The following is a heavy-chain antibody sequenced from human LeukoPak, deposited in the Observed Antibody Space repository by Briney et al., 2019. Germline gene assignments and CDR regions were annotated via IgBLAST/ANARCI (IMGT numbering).Heavy chain of an antibody. Sequence: GGSLRLSCAASGFTFDDYAMHWVRQAPGKGLEWVSLISWDGGSTYYADSVKGRFTISRDNSKNSLYLQMNSLRAEDTALYYCAKDTGGDSRQEKYYFDYWGQGTLVTVSS. CDR2: ISWDGGST. CDR3: AKDTGGDSRQEKYYFDY. CDR1: GFTFDDYA. V-gene: IGHV3-43D*03. D-gene: IGHD6-13*01. J-gene: IGHJ4*02.